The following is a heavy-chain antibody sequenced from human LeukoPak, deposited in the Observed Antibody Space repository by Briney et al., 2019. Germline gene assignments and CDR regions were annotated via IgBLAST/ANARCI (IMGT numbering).Heavy chain of an antibody. CDR2: IRYDGSNK. Sequence: GGSLRLSCAASGFTFSNYGMHWVRQAPGKGLKWVAFIRYDGSNKYYADSVKGRFTISRDNSKNTLYLQMNSLRAEDTAVYYCAKDMRVTMIVVAQMGFDYWGQGTLVTVSS. CDR3: AKDMRVTMIVVAQMGFDY. CDR1: GFTFSNYG. V-gene: IGHV3-30*02. D-gene: IGHD3-22*01. J-gene: IGHJ4*02.